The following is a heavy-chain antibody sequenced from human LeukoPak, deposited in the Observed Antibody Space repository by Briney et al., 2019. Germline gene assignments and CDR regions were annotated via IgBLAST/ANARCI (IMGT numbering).Heavy chain of an antibody. J-gene: IGHJ4*02. V-gene: IGHV3-74*01. CDR2: INSDGSTT. Sequence: GGSLRLSCPASGFTFSNDWMHWVRQAPGKGLVWVSHINSDGSTTNYADSVKGRFTISRDNAKNTLYLQMNSLRAEDTAVYYCAGSFDYWGQGTLVTVSS. CDR1: GFTFSNDW. CDR3: AGSFDY.